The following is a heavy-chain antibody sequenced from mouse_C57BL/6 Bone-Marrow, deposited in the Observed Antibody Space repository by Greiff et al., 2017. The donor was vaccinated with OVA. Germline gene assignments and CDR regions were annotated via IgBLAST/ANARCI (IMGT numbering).Heavy chain of an antibody. V-gene: IGHV1-82*01. D-gene: IGHD2-1*01. CDR2: IYPGDGDT. Sequence: QVQLQQSGPELVKPGASVKISCKASGYAFSSSWMNWVKQRPGKGLEWIGRIYPGDGDTNYNGKFKGKATLTADKSSSTAYMQLSSLTSVDSAVYFCANRIWASYCNHYYYAMDYWGQGTSVTVSS. CDR1: GYAFSSSW. J-gene: IGHJ4*01. CDR3: ANRIWASYCNHYYYAMDY.